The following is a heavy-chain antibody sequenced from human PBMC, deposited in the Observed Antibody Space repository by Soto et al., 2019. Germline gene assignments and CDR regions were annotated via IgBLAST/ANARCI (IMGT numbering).Heavy chain of an antibody. D-gene: IGHD2-15*01. CDR1: GGSIRSYY. CDR3: ARCRVVNPWYFDY. V-gene: IGHV4-59*01. J-gene: IGHJ4*02. CDR2: IYYSGSS. Sequence: QVQLQESGPGLVKPSETLSLTCTVSGGSIRSYYWSWIRPPPGTGLEWIGYIYYSGSSNYNPSLKSRVTISVDTAKNQFSLKVSSGTAADTAVYYCARCRVVNPWYFDYGGQGTLVTVSS.